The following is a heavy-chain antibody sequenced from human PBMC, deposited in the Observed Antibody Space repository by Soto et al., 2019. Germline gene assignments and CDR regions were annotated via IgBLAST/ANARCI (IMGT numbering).Heavy chain of an antibody. J-gene: IGHJ4*02. V-gene: IGHV4-4*02. CDR1: GGSISTKNW. CDR2: IYYSGST. CDR3: ASGDYSHFDL. D-gene: IGHD4-17*01. Sequence: RSLTCAVSGGSISTKNWWTWVRQPPGKGLEWIGEIYYSGSTNYNPSLKSRVTISVDKSKNQFSLNLSSVTAADTAVYYCASGDYSHFDLWGQGTLVTGSS.